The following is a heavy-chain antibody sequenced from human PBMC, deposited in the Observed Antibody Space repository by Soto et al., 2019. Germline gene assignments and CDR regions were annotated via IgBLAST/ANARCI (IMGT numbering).Heavy chain of an antibody. CDR3: ARDVAVPGESDRFDY. J-gene: IGHJ4*02. Sequence: SETLSLTRAVSGDSITTNKWWSWVRQPPGKGLEWIGEVYHNGLTNYNASLKSRVTMSVDTSKNQFSLKLTSVTAADTAIYYCARDVAVPGESDRFDYWGQGTLVTVSS. D-gene: IGHD6-19*01. V-gene: IGHV4-4*02. CDR1: GDSITTNKW. CDR2: VYHNGLT.